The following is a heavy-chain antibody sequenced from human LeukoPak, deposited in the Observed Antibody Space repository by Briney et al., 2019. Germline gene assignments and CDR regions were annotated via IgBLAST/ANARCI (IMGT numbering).Heavy chain of an antibody. CDR2: IYYSGST. J-gene: IGHJ4*02. V-gene: IGHV4-59*01. CDR1: GGSISSYY. Sequence: SETLSFTCTVSGGSISSYYWSWIRQPPGKGLEWIGYIYYSGSTNYNPSLKSRVTISVDTSKNQFSLKLSSVTAADTAVYYCARASLSLSYYFDYWGQGTLVTVSS. D-gene: IGHD1-1*01. CDR3: ARASLSLSYYFDY.